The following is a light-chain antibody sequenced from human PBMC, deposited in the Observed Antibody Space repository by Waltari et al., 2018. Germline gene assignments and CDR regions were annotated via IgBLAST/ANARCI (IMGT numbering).Light chain of an antibody. CDR3: QSFDNMLSGGVV. CDR1: TSNIGAGHD. CDR2: VNN. V-gene: IGLV1-40*01. J-gene: IGLJ2*01. Sequence: QSVLTQPPSVSGTPGQRVTISCSGSTSNIGAGHDVHWYQHLPGTAPKLLIYVNNKWPAGVPDGFSGSKSGTSASLAITGLQADDEADYFCQSFDNMLSGGVVFGGGTKLAVL.